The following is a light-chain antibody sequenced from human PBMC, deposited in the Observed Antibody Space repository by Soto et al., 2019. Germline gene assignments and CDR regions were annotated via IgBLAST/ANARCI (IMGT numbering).Light chain of an antibody. CDR2: AAS. CDR3: QQVNSNPYT. Sequence: IQLTQSPSSLSASVGDRVTLTCRASQGISSYLAWYQQRPGNAPKLLIYAASTLHSRVPSRFCGSGSGTHFTLTISSRHPEDFATYYCQQVNSNPYTFGQGTRLE. J-gene: IGKJ2*01. CDR1: QGISSY. V-gene: IGKV1-9*01.